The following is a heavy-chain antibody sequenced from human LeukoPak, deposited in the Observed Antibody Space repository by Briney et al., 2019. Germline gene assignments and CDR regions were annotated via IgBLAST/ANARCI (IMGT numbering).Heavy chain of an antibody. V-gene: IGHV4-39*07. Sequence: SETLSLTCSVSGGSINSISYYWVWIRQPPGKGLEWIGSIYNSESIYSKPSLRSRGTISLDTSKNQFSLKLSSVTAADTALYYCARDRLSLGAFDFWGQGTMVTVSS. CDR1: GGSINSISYY. CDR2: IYNSESI. D-gene: IGHD7-27*01. CDR3: ARDRLSLGAFDF. J-gene: IGHJ3*01.